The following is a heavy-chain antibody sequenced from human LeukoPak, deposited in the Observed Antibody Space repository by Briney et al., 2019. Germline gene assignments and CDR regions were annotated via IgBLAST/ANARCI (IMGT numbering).Heavy chain of an antibody. CDR2: ISSSGKYV. CDR1: GFTFSSHT. Sequence: PGGSLRLSCAASGFTFSSHTMNWVRQAPGKGLEWVSSISSSGKYVYYGDSVKGRFTLSRDDAKNELYLQMNSLRAEDTALYYCARDRYGSSVGGMDVWGQGTTVTVSS. V-gene: IGHV3-21*06. D-gene: IGHD6-6*01. J-gene: IGHJ6*02. CDR3: ARDRYGSSVGGMDV.